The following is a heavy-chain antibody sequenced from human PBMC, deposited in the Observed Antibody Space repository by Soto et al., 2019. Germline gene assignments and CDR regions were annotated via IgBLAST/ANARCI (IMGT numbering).Heavy chain of an antibody. CDR2: ITWYGGDT. V-gene: IGHV3-43*01. CDR1: GFHFDDHA. CDR3: AKDIRQSSAWYLDS. J-gene: IGHJ4*02. Sequence: GGSLRLSCAASGFHFDDHAMHWVRQVPGKGLEWVSLITWYGGDTDYADSVRGRFTISRDNSKNSLYLQMNSLRSEDTALYYSAKDIRQSSAWYLDSWGQGTLVNVSS. D-gene: IGHD6-19*01.